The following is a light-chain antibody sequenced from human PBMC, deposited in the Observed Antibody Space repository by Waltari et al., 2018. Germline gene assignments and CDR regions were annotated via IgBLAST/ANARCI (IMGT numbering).Light chain of an antibody. CDR2: GAS. CDR1: QSISRN. J-gene: IGKJ2*01. Sequence: EILMTQSPPTLSLSPGQRATPSCRASQSISRNLAWYQQKPGQAPRLLIYGASTRATGIPARFSGSGSGTEFTLTISSLQSEDFAVYYCQQYNNWRTFGQGTKLEIK. CDR3: QQYNNWRT. V-gene: IGKV3-15*01.